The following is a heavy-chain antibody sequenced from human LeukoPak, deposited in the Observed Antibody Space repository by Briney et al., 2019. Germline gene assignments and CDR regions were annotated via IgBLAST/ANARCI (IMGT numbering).Heavy chain of an antibody. V-gene: IGHV3-30*03. Sequence: GGSLRLSCAASGFTFSSYGMHWVRQAPGKGLEWVAFMSYDGNSKFYADSVMGRFTISRDNSKNTLYLQMISLRAEDTAIYYCATGGIGSGWSFDYWGQGTLVTVSS. D-gene: IGHD6-19*01. CDR1: GFTFSSYG. J-gene: IGHJ4*02. CDR3: ATGGIGSGWSFDY. CDR2: MSYDGNSK.